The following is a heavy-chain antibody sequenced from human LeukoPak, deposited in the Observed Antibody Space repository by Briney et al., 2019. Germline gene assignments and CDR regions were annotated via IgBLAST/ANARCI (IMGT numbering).Heavy chain of an antibody. CDR3: AKNPLGYCSSTSCYTLPVDY. CDR1: GFTFSSYA. V-gene: IGHV3-23*01. CDR2: ISGSGGST. Sequence: GRSLRLSCAASGFTFSSYAMSWVRQAPGKGLEWVSAISGSGGSTYYADSVKGRFTISRDNSKNTLYLQMNSLRAEDTAVYYCAKNPLGYCSSTSCYTLPVDYWGQGTLVTVSS. J-gene: IGHJ4*02. D-gene: IGHD2-2*01.